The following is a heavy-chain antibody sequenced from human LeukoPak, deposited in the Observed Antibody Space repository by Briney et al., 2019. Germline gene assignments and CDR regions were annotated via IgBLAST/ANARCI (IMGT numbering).Heavy chain of an antibody. CDR1: GGSISSYY. V-gene: IGHV4-59*01. Sequence: SETLSLTCTVSGGSISSYYWSWIRQPPGKGLEWIGYIYYSGSTDYNPSLKSRATISVDTSKNHFSLKLSSVTAADTAVYYCARVATLTTGYYGSGTYYIDYWGQGTLVTVSS. CDR3: ARVATLTTGYYGSGTYYIDY. D-gene: IGHD3-10*01. CDR2: IYYSGST. J-gene: IGHJ4*02.